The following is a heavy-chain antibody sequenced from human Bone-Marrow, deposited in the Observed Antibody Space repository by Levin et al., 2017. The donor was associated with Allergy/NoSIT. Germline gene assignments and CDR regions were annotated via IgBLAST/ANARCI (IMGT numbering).Heavy chain of an antibody. Sequence: ASVKVSCKASGYTFTGYYMHWVRQAPGQGLEWMGRINPNSGGTNYAQKFQGRVTMTRDTSISTAYMELSRLRSDDTAVYYCARDTRNSYCSSTSCYDVNDYWGQGTLVTVSS. V-gene: IGHV1-2*06. CDR3: ARDTRNSYCSSTSCYDVNDY. CDR2: INPNSGGT. J-gene: IGHJ4*02. CDR1: GYTFTGYY. D-gene: IGHD2-2*01.